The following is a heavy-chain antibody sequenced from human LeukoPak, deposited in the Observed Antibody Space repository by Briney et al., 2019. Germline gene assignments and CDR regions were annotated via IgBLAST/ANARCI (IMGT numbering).Heavy chain of an antibody. CDR3: TRDRRDGYNYVEL. CDR1: GGSINNYY. CDR2: ISYSGIT. Sequence: SETLSLTCTVSGGSINNYYWSWMRQAPGKGLEWIGYISYSGITDYNPSLKSRVTISVDTSKNQFTLKLNSVTAAKTAVSFCTRDRRDGYNYVELWGKGPLVTVSS. D-gene: IGHD5-24*01. J-gene: IGHJ4*02. V-gene: IGHV4-59*01.